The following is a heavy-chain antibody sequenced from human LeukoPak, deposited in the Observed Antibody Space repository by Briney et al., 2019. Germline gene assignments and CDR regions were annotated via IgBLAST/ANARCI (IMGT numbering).Heavy chain of an antibody. CDR1: GGSISTYY. D-gene: IGHD6-13*01. CDR2: IYTTGGT. V-gene: IGHV4-4*07. J-gene: IGHJ4*02. Sequence: SETLSPTCSVSGGSISTYYWSWIRQPAGKGLEWIGRIYTTGGTNYNPSLKSRVTMSVDTSKNQFSLKLSSVTAADTAVYYCARVIAAAAPYCDYWGQGTLVTVSS. CDR3: ARVIAAAAPYCDY.